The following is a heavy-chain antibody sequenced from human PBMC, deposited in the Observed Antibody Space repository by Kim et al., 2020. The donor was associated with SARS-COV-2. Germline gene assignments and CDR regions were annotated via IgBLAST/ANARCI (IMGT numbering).Heavy chain of an antibody. CDR3: VRDVRGSGSP. Sequence: GGSLRLSCEASGFTFKTYSMNWVRQAPGKGLEWVSYISSSGSATHYGDSVKGRFTISRDNAQNSVSLQMNSLTEEDKAVYYCVRDVRGSGSPWGQGTLVTVSS. D-gene: IGHD3-10*01. J-gene: IGHJ5*02. CDR2: ISSSGSAT. CDR1: GFTFKTYS. V-gene: IGHV3-48*02.